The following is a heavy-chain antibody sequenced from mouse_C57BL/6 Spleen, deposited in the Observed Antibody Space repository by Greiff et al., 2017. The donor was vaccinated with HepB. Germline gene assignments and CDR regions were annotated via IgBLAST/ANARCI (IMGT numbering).Heavy chain of an antibody. CDR3: ARRLYGNYYWYYFDY. D-gene: IGHD2-1*01. CDR2: IDPNSGGT. Sequence: QVQLQQPGAELVKPGASVKLSCKASGYTFTSYWMHWVKQRPGRGLEWIGRIDPNSGGTKYNEKFKSKATLTADKSSSTAYMQLSSLTSEDSAVYFCARRLYGNYYWYYFDYWGQGTTLTVSS. J-gene: IGHJ2*01. CDR1: GYTFTSYW. V-gene: IGHV1-62-3*01.